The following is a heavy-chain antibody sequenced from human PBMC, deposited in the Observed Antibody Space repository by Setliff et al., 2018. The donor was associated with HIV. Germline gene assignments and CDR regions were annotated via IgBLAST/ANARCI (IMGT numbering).Heavy chain of an antibody. CDR1: GFTFSSYA. V-gene: IGHV3-7*01. J-gene: IGHJ6*03. CDR2: INQDASKK. CDR3: ARVQYFNSGGYWATIRHYYYMDV. Sequence: PGGSLRLSCAASGFTFSSYAITWVRQAPGKGLEWVANINQDASKKYYVDSVKGRFTISRDNAKNSLSLQMNSLRVEDTAVYYCARVQYFNSGGYWATIRHYYYMDVWGKGTAVTVSS. D-gene: IGHD3-22*01.